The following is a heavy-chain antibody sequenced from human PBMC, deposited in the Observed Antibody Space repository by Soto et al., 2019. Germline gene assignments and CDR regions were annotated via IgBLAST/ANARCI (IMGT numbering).Heavy chain of an antibody. D-gene: IGHD3-22*01. V-gene: IGHV1-18*04. CDR2: ISGYNGNT. Sequence: QVQLVQSGAEVKKPGASVKVSCKASGYTFTIYGISWVRQAPGQGLEWMGWISGYNGNTDYAQNLQARVTLTTDASTSSVYMELRSLRSDDTAVYYCARVDYYDSSGYYGYWGQGTLITVSS. J-gene: IGHJ4*02. CDR1: GYTFTIYG. CDR3: ARVDYYDSSGYYGY.